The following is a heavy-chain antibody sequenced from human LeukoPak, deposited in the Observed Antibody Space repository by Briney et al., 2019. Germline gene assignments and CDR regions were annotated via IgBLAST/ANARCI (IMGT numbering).Heavy chain of an antibody. V-gene: IGHV4-38-2*02. J-gene: IGHJ4*02. Sequence: SETLSLTCTVSGYSISSGYYWGWIRQPPGKGLEWIGSIYHSGSTYYNPSLKSRVTISVDTSKNQFSLKLSSVTAADTAVYYCARDTPVYGDTALESVDYWGQGTLVTVSS. D-gene: IGHD5-18*01. CDR2: IYHSGST. CDR3: ARDTPVYGDTALESVDY. CDR1: GYSISSGYY.